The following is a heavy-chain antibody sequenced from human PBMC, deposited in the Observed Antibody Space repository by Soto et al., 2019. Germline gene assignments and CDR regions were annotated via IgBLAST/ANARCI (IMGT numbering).Heavy chain of an antibody. J-gene: IGHJ5*02. CDR3: ARAYVVPAAMRGREQNWFDP. CDR1: GYTFTGYY. V-gene: IGHV1-2*04. Sequence: ASVKVSCKASGYTFTGYYMHWVRQAPGQGLEWMGWINPNSGGTNYAQKFQGWVTMTRDTSISTAYMELSRLRSDDTAVYYCARAYVVPAAMRGREQNWFDPWGQGTLVTVSS. D-gene: IGHD2-2*01. CDR2: INPNSGGT.